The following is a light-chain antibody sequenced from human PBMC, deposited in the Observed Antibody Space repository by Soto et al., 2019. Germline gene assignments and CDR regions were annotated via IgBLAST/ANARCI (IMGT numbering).Light chain of an antibody. CDR2: EVR. J-gene: IGLJ3*02. CDR1: NRDIGAYNL. Sequence: QSALTQPASVSGSLGQSITISCTGSNRDIGAYNLVSWYQQYPDTAPKLIIYEVRNRPSGVSYRFTGSRSGNTASLTISALQADDESTFYCSSYTTTGTLLFGGGTQLTVL. CDR3: SSYTTTGTLL. V-gene: IGLV2-14*01.